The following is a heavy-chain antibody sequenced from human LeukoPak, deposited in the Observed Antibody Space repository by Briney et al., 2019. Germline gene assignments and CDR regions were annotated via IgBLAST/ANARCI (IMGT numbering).Heavy chain of an antibody. J-gene: IGHJ4*02. CDR1: GFTFSSYA. D-gene: IGHD2-2*01. Sequence: PGGSLRLSCAASGFTFSSYAMSWVRQAPGKGLEWVSAISGSGGSTYYADSVKGRFTISRDNSKNTLYLQMNSLRAEDPAVYYCSKDSPVNIVVVPAVNSWGQGTLVTVSS. CDR3: SKDSPVNIVVVPAVNS. CDR2: ISGSGGST. V-gene: IGHV3-23*01.